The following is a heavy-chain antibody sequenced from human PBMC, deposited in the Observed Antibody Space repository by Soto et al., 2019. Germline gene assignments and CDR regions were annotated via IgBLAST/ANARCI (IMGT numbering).Heavy chain of an antibody. J-gene: IGHJ4*02. CDR1: GFSLTTDRVG. CDR2: IYWDDSK. V-gene: IGHV2-5*02. D-gene: IGHD1-26*01. CDR3: AHAYGGRSLY. Sequence: QITLKEAGPTLVKPTQTLTLTCTFSGFSLTTDRVGVGWIRQPPGEALEWLAVIYWDDSKTYRPSLDSRPTITKDTSNNPVALTMTNMDSLDTATYYCAHAYGGRSLYWGQGTLVTVSS.